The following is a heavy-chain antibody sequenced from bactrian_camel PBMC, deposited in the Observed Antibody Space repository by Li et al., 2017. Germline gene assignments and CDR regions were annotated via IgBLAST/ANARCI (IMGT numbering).Heavy chain of an antibody. D-gene: IGHD1*01. J-gene: IGHJ4*01. CDR1: GYSYSSDC. CDR2: IYTGSGET. Sequence: HVQLVESGGGLVQAGGSLRLSCAAPGYSYSSDCMGWFRQAPGKHTEGVTAIYTGSGETHYAGSVKGRFTVSQDRSKNTVYLQMNSLKNEDTAVYYCAALSWTIENIRAEAKCEAKYWGQGTQVTVS. V-gene: IGHV3S1*01. CDR3: AALSWTIENIRAEAKCEAKY.